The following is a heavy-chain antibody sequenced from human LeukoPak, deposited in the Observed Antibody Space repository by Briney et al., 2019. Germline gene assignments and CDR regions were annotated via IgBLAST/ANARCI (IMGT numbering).Heavy chain of an antibody. CDR1: GFTFNSCA. CDR2: ISDDGSKK. CDR3: AREKCSGGTCYSTVDY. D-gene: IGHD2-15*01. J-gene: IGHJ4*02. V-gene: IGHV3-30-3*01. Sequence: PGRSLRLSCAASGFTFNSCAMYWVRQAPGKGLEWVALISDDGSKKYYVDSAGRFTISRDNSKNTVYLQMNSLRVEDTAIYYCAREKCSGGTCYSTVDYWGQGTLVTASS.